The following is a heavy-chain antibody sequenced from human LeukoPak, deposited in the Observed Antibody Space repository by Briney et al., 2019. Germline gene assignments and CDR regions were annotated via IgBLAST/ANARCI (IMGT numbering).Heavy chain of an antibody. Sequence: GASVKVSCKASGYTFTGYYMHWVRQAPGQGLEWMGWINPNSGGTNYAQKFQGRVTMTRDTSISTAYMELSGLRSDDTAVYYCARERYYGSGSYYNRNWFDPWGQGTLVTVSS. V-gene: IGHV1-2*02. J-gene: IGHJ5*02. D-gene: IGHD3-10*01. CDR3: ARERYYGSGSYYNRNWFDP. CDR2: INPNSGGT. CDR1: GYTFTGYY.